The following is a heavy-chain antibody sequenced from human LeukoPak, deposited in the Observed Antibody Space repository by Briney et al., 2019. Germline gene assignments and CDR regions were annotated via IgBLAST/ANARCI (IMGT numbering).Heavy chain of an antibody. CDR1: GFTFDDYA. CDR3: AKAGSSSWYQYYYCYMDV. Sequence: PGGSLRLSCAASGFTFDDYAMHWVRQAPGKGLEGVSHISWNGGSTYYADSVKGRFTISRDNSKNSLYLQMNSLRAEDTALYYCAKAGSSSWYQYYYCYMDVWGKGTRVTVSS. CDR2: ISWNGGST. J-gene: IGHJ6*03. V-gene: IGHV3-43D*03. D-gene: IGHD6-13*01.